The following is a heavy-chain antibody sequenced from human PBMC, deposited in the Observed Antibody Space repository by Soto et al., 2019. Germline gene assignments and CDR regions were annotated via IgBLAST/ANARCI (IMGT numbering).Heavy chain of an antibody. D-gene: IGHD3-16*01. CDR1: GFTFSSYG. V-gene: IGHV3-33*01. CDR2: IWYDGSNK. CDR3: ASSSGGMFDY. J-gene: IGHJ4*02. Sequence: QVQLVESGGGVVQPGRSLRLSCAASGFTFSSYGMHWVRQAPGKGLEWVAVIWYDGSNKYYADSVKGRFTISRDNSKNTLYLQINSLRAEDTAVYYCASSSGGMFDYWGQGTLVTVSS.